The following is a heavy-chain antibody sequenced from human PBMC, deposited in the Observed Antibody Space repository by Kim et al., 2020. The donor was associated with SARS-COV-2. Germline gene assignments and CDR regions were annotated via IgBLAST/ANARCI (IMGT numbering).Heavy chain of an antibody. V-gene: IGHV4-59*08. CDR3: ARHESKKYSSSPLNAFDI. D-gene: IGHD6-6*01. Sequence: TSRVPISVDTSKNQFSLKLSSVTAADTAVYYCARHESKKYSSSPLNAFDIWGQGTMVTVSS. J-gene: IGHJ3*02.